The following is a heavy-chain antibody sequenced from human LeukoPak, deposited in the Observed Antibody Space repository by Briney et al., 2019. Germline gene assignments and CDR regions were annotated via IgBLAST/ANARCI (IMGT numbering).Heavy chain of an antibody. Sequence: PGGSLRLSCAASGFTFSSYAMSWVRQAPGKGLEWVSAISGSGGSTYYADSVKGRFTISRDNSKNTLYLQMNSLRAEDTAVNYCAKDLRYCSGGSCYLSTLFDYWGQGTLVTVSS. V-gene: IGHV3-23*01. CDR3: AKDLRYCSGGSCYLSTLFDY. CDR1: GFTFSSYA. D-gene: IGHD2-15*01. CDR2: ISGSGGST. J-gene: IGHJ4*02.